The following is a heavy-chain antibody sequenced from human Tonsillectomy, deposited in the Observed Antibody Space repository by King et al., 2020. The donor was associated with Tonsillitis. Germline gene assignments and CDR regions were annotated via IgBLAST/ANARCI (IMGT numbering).Heavy chain of an antibody. Sequence: VQLVESGGGVVQPGRSLRLSCAASGFTFSSYAMHWVRQAPGKGLEWVAVISYDGSNKYYADSVKGRFTISRDNSKNTLYLQMNSLSAEDTAVYYCARGDPGIDSSSSPYFDYCGQGTLVTVSS. V-gene: IGHV3-30*04. CDR2: ISYDGSNK. D-gene: IGHD6-6*01. CDR1: GFTFSSYA. CDR3: ARGDPGIDSSSSPYFDY. J-gene: IGHJ4*02.